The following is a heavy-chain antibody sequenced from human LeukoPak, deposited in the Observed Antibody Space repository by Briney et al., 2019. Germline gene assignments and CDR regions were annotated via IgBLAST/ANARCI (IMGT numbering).Heavy chain of an antibody. V-gene: IGHV1-2*02. J-gene: IGHJ4*02. D-gene: IGHD4-17*01. CDR1: GYTLTGYY. CDR2: INPNSGGT. CDR3: ARGAYGDYATPFAVY. Sequence: ASVKVSCKASGYTLTGYYMHWVRQAPGQGLEWMGWINPNSGGTNYAQKFQGRVTMTRDTSISTAYMELSRLRSDDTAVYYCARGAYGDYATPFAVYWDQGTLVTVSS.